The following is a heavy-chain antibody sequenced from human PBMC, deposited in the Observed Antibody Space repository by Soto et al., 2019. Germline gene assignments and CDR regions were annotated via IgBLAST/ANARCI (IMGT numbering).Heavy chain of an antibody. V-gene: IGHV6-1*01. CDR1: GDSVSSNSAA. CDR2: TYYRSKWYN. CDR3: ARDRNSSGWYGWGYYYYGMDV. Sequence: PSQTLSLTCAISGDSVSSNSAAWNWIRQSPSRGLEWLGRTYYRSKWYNDYAVSVKSRITINPDTSKNQFSLQLNSVTPEDTAVYYCARDRNSSGWYGWGYYYYGMDVWGQGTTVTVSS. J-gene: IGHJ6*02. D-gene: IGHD6-19*01.